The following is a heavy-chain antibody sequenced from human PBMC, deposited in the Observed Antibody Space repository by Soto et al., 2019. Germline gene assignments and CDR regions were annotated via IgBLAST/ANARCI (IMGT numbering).Heavy chain of an antibody. J-gene: IGHJ3*02. V-gene: IGHV3-23*01. Sequence: EVQLLESGGGLVQPGGSLRLSCAASGFTFTNYAMNWVRQAPGKGLEWVSGISGGGSTTNYADSVQGLLSISRDISKNTLYLQMNSLRAEDTAVYYCAKGGSRDYVAFDIGGQGTMLTVSS. CDR3: AKGGSRDYVAFDI. CDR1: GFTFTNYA. D-gene: IGHD3-10*02. CDR2: ISGGGSTT.